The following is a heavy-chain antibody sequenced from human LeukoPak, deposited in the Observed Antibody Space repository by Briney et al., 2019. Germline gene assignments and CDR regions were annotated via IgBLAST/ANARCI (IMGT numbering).Heavy chain of an antibody. D-gene: IGHD6-13*01. V-gene: IGHV1-8*03. CDR2: MNPNSGNT. CDR3: ARAYSSSWYDYMDV. Sequence: ASVKVSCKASGYTFTSYDINWVRQATGQGLEWMGWMNPNSGNTGYAQKFQGRVTITRNTSISTAYMELSSLRSEDTAVYYCARAYSSSWYDYMDVWGKGTTVTVSS. J-gene: IGHJ6*03. CDR1: GYTFTSYD.